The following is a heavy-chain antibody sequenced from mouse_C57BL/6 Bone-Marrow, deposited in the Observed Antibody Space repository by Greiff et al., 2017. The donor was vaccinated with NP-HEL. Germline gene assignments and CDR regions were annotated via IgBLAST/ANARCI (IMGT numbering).Heavy chain of an antibody. V-gene: IGHV6-3*01. Sequence: EVKLQESGGGLVQPGGSMKLSCVASGFTFSNYWMNWVRQSPEKGLEWVAQIRLKSDNYATHYAESVKGRFTISREESKSSVYLQMNNLRAEDTGIYYCTEWVDYWGQGTSVTFSS. CDR2: IRLKSDNYAT. CDR3: TEWVDY. CDR1: GFTFSNYW. J-gene: IGHJ4*01.